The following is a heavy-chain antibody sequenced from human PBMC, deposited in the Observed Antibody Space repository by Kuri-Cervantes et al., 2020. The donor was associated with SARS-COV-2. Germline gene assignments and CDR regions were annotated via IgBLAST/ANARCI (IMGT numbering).Heavy chain of an antibody. D-gene: IGHD3-3*01. V-gene: IGHV4-39*01. J-gene: IGHJ6*02. CDR2: IYYSGST. CDR3: ARRVPPWYDFWSGCYGMDV. Sequence: SQTLSLTCTVSGGSISGSSYYWGWIRQPPGKGLEWIGSIYYSGSTYYNPSLKSRVTISVDTSKNQFSLKLSSVTAADTAVYYCARRVPPWYDFWSGCYGMDVWGQGTTVTVSS. CDR1: GGSISGSSYY.